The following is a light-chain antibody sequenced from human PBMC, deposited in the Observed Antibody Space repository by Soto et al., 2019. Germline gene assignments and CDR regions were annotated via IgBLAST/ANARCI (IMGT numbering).Light chain of an antibody. J-gene: IGKJ4*01. CDR3: QQYYSYPLT. Sequence: AIRMTQSPSSFSASTGDRVTITCRASQGISSYLAWYQQKPGKAPKLLIYAASTLQSGVSSRFSGSGSGTDFTLTIICLQSEDFATYYCQQYYSYPLTFGGGTKVDIK. CDR1: QGISSY. V-gene: IGKV1-8*01. CDR2: AAS.